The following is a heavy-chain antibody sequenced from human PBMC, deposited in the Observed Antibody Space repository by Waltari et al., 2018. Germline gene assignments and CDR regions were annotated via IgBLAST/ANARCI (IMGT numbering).Heavy chain of an antibody. J-gene: IGHJ3*01. Sequence: QVKLQESGPGLVRPSEPLSLTCLFSDHSINSGFYWGWLRLPPGKGLEWIGSVYHSGATYYNPSLSSRVTISVDTSKNQVFLRLASVTAADTGMYYCARDHSTSWSHDAYDVWGPGTMVTVAS. V-gene: IGHV4-38-2*02. D-gene: IGHD2-2*01. CDR3: ARDHSTSWSHDAYDV. CDR1: DHSINSGFY. CDR2: VYHSGAT.